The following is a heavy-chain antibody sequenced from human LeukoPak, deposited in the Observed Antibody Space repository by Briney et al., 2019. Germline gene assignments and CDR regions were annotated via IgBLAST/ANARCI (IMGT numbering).Heavy chain of an antibody. Sequence: SETLSLTCTVSVRSISSSSYYWGWIRQPPGKGLEWIGSIYYSGSTYYNPSLKSRVTISVDTSKNQFSLKLRSVTAADTAVYYCARLTGYSSESWFDPWGQGTLVTVSS. J-gene: IGHJ5*02. CDR2: IYYSGST. CDR1: VRSISSSSYY. D-gene: IGHD3-9*01. V-gene: IGHV4-39*07. CDR3: ARLTGYSSESWFDP.